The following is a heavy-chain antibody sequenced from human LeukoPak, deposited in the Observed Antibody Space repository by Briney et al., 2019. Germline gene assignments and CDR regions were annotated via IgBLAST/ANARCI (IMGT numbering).Heavy chain of an antibody. J-gene: IGHJ5*02. Sequence: SETLSLTCAVYGGSFSGYYWVWIRQPPGKGLEWIGSIYYSGSTSYNPSLKSRVTMTVDTSKSQFSLKLSSVTAADTAVYFCARSPHIWFAERGWFDPWGQGTLVTVSS. CDR2: IYYSGST. V-gene: IGHV4-34*01. CDR3: ARSPHIWFAERGWFDP. CDR1: GGSFSGYY. D-gene: IGHD3-10*01.